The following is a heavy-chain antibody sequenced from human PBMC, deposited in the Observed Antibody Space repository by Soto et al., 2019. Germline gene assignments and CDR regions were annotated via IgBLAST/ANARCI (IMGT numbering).Heavy chain of an antibody. D-gene: IGHD6-13*01. V-gene: IGHV1-69*06. CDR3: ARESIAAAGTVIFDY. CDR2: IIPIFGTA. Sequence: SVKVSCKASGGTFSSYAISWVRQAPGQGLEWMGGIIPIFGTANYAQKFQGRVTITADKSTSTAYMELSSLRSEDTAVYYCARESIAAAGTVIFDYWGQGTLVTVSS. J-gene: IGHJ4*02. CDR1: GGTFSSYA.